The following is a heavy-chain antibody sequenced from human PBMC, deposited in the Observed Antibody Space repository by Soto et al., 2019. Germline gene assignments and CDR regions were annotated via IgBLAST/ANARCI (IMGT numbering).Heavy chain of an antibody. D-gene: IGHD3-10*01. J-gene: IGHJ4*02. CDR2: INPNSGGT. V-gene: IGHV1-2*02. Sequence: QVPLVQSGAEVKKSGASVKVSCKASGYTFTGYYMHWVRQAPGQGLEWMGWINPNSGGTNYAQKFQGRVTMTRHTSISTAYMELSRLRSDDTAVYYCARAKGGFGETSDYWGQGTLVTVSS. CDR3: ARAKGGFGETSDY. CDR1: GYTFTGYY.